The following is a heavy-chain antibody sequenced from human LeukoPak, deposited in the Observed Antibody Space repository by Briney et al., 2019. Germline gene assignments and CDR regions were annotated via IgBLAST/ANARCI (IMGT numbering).Heavy chain of an antibody. J-gene: IGHJ4*02. CDR2: MKEDGSEI. CDR3: VKGGATGGRFED. CDR1: GFPFNVQT. V-gene: IGHV3-7*01. D-gene: IGHD1-26*01. Sequence: PGGSLRLSCAASGFPFNVQTMSWVRQAPGKGLDWVASMKEDGSEIYYVDSVKGRFTISRDNPTNSLYLQMNSPRVEDTAVYYCVKGGATGGRFEDWGQGTLVTVSP.